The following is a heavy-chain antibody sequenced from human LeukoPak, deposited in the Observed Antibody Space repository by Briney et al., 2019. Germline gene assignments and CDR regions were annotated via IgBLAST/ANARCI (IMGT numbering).Heavy chain of an antibody. CDR3: ARDPDSSGYSGQRFDY. D-gene: IGHD3-22*01. CDR2: ISAYNGNT. Sequence: ASVKVSCKASGYTFTSYGISWVRQAPGQGLEWMGWISAYNGNTNYAQKLQGRVTMTTDTSTRTAYMELSSLRSEDTAVYYCARDPDSSGYSGQRFDYWGQGTLVTVSS. CDR1: GYTFTSYG. J-gene: IGHJ4*02. V-gene: IGHV1-18*01.